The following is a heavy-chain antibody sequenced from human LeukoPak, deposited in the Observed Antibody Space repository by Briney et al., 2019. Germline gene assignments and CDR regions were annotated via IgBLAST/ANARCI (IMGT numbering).Heavy chain of an antibody. Sequence: PGGSLRLSCAASGFTFSSYSMNWVRQAPGKGLEWVSSISSSSSYIYYADSVKGRFTISRDNAKNSLYLQMNSLRAEDTAVYYCARDGGGFGELLLAIDYWGQGTLVIVSS. D-gene: IGHD3-10*01. J-gene: IGHJ4*02. CDR2: ISSSSSYI. CDR3: ARDGGGFGELLLAIDY. V-gene: IGHV3-21*01. CDR1: GFTFSSYS.